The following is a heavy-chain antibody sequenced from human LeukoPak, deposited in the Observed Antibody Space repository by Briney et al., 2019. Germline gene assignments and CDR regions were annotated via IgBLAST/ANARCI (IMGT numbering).Heavy chain of an antibody. V-gene: IGHV4-34*01. CDR3: ARHAMTYYDFWSGLYNWFDP. CDR1: GGSFSGYY. Sequence: PSETLSLTCAVYGGSFSGYYWSWIRQPPGKGLEWIGEINHSGSTNYNPSLKSRVTISVDTSKNQFSLKLSSVTAVDTAVYYCARHAMTYYDFWSGLYNWFDPWGQGTLVTVSS. J-gene: IGHJ5*02. D-gene: IGHD3-3*01. CDR2: INHSGST.